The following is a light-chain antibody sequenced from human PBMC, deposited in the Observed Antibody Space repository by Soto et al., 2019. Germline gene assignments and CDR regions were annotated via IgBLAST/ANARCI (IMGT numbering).Light chain of an antibody. CDR3: QQYNGYRWT. CDR2: KAS. J-gene: IGKJ1*01. CDR1: HNINIR. V-gene: IGKV1-5*03. Sequence: DIQMSQSPSTLSASVGDRVTITCLASHNINIRLAWYQQKPGRAPKTLIYKASSLESGIPSRFSGSGSGTEFTLTISSLQPDDFATYYCQQYNGYRWTFGQGTKVDVK.